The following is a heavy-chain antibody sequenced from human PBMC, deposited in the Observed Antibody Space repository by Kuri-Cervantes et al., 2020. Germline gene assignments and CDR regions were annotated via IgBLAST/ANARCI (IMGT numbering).Heavy chain of an antibody. Sequence: ASVKVSCKASGYTFTSYYMHWVRQAPGQGLEWMGIINPSGGSTSYAQKFQGRVTMTRDTSTSTVYMELSSLRAEDTAVYYCARDPSGWYIASYFDYWGQGTLVTVSS. D-gene: IGHD6-19*01. J-gene: IGHJ4*02. CDR2: INPSGGST. CDR1: GYTFTSYY. V-gene: IGHV1-46*01. CDR3: ARDPSGWYIASYFDY.